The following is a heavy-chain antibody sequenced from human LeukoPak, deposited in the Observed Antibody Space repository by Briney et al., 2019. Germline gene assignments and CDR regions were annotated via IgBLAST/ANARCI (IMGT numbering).Heavy chain of an antibody. CDR1: GGPFNSHY. J-gene: IGHJ4*02. CDR2: IYYSGTT. Sequence: SETLSLTRTVSGGPFNSHYWSWIRQPPGKGLEWIGYIYYSGTTNYSPSLKSRVTISVDTSERQFSLNLTSVTAADTAVYYCARRDFWSAYVDYWGQGTLVIVSS. CDR3: ARRDFWSAYVDY. V-gene: IGHV4-59*11. D-gene: IGHD3-3*01.